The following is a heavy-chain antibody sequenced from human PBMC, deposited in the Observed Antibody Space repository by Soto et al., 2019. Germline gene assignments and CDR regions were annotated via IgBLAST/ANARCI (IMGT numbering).Heavy chain of an antibody. J-gene: IGHJ6*02. V-gene: IGHV1-69*13. Sequence: GASVKGSCKASGGTFSGYAISWVRQAPGQGLEWMGGIIPIFGTANYAQKFQGRVTITADESTSTAYMELSSLRSEDTAVYYCARDRGGYDFWSGYHAPGYYGMDVWGQGTTVTVSS. CDR1: GGTFSGYA. CDR3: ARDRGGYDFWSGYHAPGYYGMDV. D-gene: IGHD3-3*01. CDR2: IIPIFGTA.